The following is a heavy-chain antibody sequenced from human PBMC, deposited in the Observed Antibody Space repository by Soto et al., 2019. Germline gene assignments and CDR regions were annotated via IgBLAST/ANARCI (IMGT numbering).Heavy chain of an antibody. CDR2: IWYDGSNK. D-gene: IGHD6-13*01. CDR1: GFTFSSYG. J-gene: IGHJ6*02. V-gene: IGHV3-33*01. Sequence: QVQLVESGGGVVQPGRSLRLSCAASGFTFSSYGMHWVRQAPGKGLEWVAVIWYDGSNKYYADSVKGRFTISRDNSKNTLYLQMNSLRAGDTAVYYCARDGSSNHYYYYGMDVWGQGTTVTVSS. CDR3: ARDGSSNHYYYYGMDV.